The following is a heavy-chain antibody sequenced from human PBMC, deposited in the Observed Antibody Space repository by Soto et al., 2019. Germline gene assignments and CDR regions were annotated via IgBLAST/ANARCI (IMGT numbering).Heavy chain of an antibody. D-gene: IGHD3-22*01. V-gene: IGHV3-21*01. J-gene: IGHJ6*02. CDR1: GFTFSSYS. CDR2: ISSSSSYI. CDR3: ASSDYDSSGYPTYYYYGMDV. Sequence: GGSVRLSCAASGFTFSSYSMNWVRQALGKGLEWVSSISSSSSYIYYADSVKGRFTISRDNAKNSLYLQMNSLRAEDTAVYYCASSDYDSSGYPTYYYYGMDVWGQGTTVTVSS.